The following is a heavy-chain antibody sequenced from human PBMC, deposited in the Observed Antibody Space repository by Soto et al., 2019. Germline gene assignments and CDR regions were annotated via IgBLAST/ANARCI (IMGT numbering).Heavy chain of an antibody. D-gene: IGHD1-7*01. CDR2: ISGDGSST. CDR3: ARSLPGTYGAFDL. J-gene: IGHJ3*01. CDR1: EFTFRSYW. Sequence: LRLSCAASEFTFRSYWMHWVRQSPGKGLVWVSRISGDGSSTTYADSVRGRFTISRDNAKNTVYLQMDSLRAEDTAVYYCARSLPGTYGAFDLWGQGTMVTVSS. V-gene: IGHV3-74*01.